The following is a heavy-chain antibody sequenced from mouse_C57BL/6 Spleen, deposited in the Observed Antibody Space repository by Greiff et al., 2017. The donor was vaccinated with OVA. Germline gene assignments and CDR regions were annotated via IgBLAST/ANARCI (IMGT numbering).Heavy chain of an antibody. V-gene: IGHV1-18*01. CDR3: AILLYYYGSSDYYAMDY. CDR1: GYTFTDYN. D-gene: IGHD1-1*01. J-gene: IGHJ4*01. Sequence: EVQLQQSGPELVKPGASVKIPCKASGYTFTDYNMDWVKQSHGKSLEWIGDINPNNGGTIYNQKFKGKATLTVDKSSSTAYMELRSLTSEDTAVYYCAILLYYYGSSDYYAMDYWGQGTSVTVSS. CDR2: INPNNGGT.